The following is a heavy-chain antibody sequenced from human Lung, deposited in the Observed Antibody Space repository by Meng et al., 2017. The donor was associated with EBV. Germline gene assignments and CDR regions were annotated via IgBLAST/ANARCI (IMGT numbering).Heavy chain of an antibody. Sequence: QVQLQPWGAGLLNPSETLSLTCGVSGRSFSSSDWSWIRQPPGKGLEWIGQINYSGITNYNPSLKSRVTISVDTSKNQFSLSLNSVTAADTAVYYCARVTLWFGELEYWGQGTLVTVSS. V-gene: IGHV4-34*01. D-gene: IGHD3-10*01. CDR2: INYSGIT. CDR1: GRSFSSSD. CDR3: ARVTLWFGELEY. J-gene: IGHJ4*02.